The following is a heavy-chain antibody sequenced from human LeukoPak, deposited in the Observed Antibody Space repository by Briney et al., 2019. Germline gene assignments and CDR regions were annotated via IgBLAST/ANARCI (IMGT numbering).Heavy chain of an antibody. D-gene: IGHD2-2*01. Sequence: SQNLSLTCAISGDSVSSNSAAWNWIRQSPSRGLEWLGRTYYRSTWYNDYAVSVRGRITVNPDTSKNQFSLHLNSVTPEDTAVYYCARRLTQYDCFDPWGQGILVTVSS. CDR2: TYYRSTWYN. CDR3: ARRLTQYDCFDP. V-gene: IGHV6-1*01. J-gene: IGHJ5*02. CDR1: GDSVSSNSAA.